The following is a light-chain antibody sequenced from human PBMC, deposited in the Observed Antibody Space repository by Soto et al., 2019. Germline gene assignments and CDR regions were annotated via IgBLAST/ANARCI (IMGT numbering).Light chain of an antibody. CDR3: QQSYSSPPT. CDR2: ATS. V-gene: IGKV1-39*01. CDR1: QSLAGY. J-gene: IGKJ1*01. Sequence: EIQMTHSRSCLSASVGDRVTITCRASQSLAGYLHWYQQKPGEAPKLLIYATSTLQSGVPSRFSGSRSGPDFTLTISSLQPEDFATYYCQQSYSSPPTFGQGTKVDIK.